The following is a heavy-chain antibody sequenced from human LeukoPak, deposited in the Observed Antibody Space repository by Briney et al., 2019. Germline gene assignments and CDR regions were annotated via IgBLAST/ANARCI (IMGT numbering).Heavy chain of an antibody. CDR1: GGSMGSYY. Sequence: PSETLSLTCTVSGGSMGSYYWSWIRQPPGKGLEWIGYVYNSGNTNYNPSLKSRVTISVDTSKNQFSLKLNSVTAADTAVYYCAREIGWGAKFDYWGQGTLVTVSS. V-gene: IGHV4-59*01. CDR2: VYNSGNT. J-gene: IGHJ4*02. D-gene: IGHD3-16*01. CDR3: AREIGWGAKFDY.